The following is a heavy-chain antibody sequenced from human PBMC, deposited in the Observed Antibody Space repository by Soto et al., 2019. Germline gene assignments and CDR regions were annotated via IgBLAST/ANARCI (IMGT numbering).Heavy chain of an antibody. V-gene: IGHV3-23*01. Sequence: EVQLLESGGGLVQPGGSLRLSCAASGFTFSSYAMSWVRQAPGKGLELVSAISGSGGSTYYADSVKGRFTISRDNSKNTLYLQKNSLRADDTDVYYCVKREFVELLSPYYYYYMAVWGKGTTVTVSS. J-gene: IGHJ6*03. CDR1: GFTFSSYA. D-gene: IGHD3-10*01. CDR2: ISGSGGST. CDR3: VKREFVELLSPYYYYYMAV.